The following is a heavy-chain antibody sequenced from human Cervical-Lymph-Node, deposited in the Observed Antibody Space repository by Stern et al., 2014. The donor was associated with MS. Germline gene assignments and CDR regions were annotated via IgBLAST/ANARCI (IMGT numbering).Heavy chain of an antibody. J-gene: IGHJ4*02. V-gene: IGHV3-23*04. CDR3: ASQRAYCSSTSCYVPFDY. Sequence: AQLVQSGGGLVQPGGSLRLSCAASGFTFSSYAMSWVRQAPGKGLERVSAISGSGGSTYYADSVKGRFTISRDNSKNTLYLQMNSLRAEDTAVYYCASQRAYCSSTSCYVPFDYWGQGTLVTVSS. CDR1: GFTFSSYA. CDR2: ISGSGGST. D-gene: IGHD2-2*01.